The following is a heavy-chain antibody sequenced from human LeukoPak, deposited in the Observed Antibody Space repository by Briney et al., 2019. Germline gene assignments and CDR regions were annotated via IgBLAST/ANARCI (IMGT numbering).Heavy chain of an antibody. D-gene: IGHD5-18*01. CDR3: ARDGPGYSFDY. Sequence: PGGSLRLSCAASGFTFSSYEMHWVRQAPGKGLEWVSCISTSGRTTYYADSVKGRFTVSRDNARKSLYLQMNSLRAEDTAVYYCARDGPGYSFDYWGQGTLVTVSS. V-gene: IGHV3-48*03. CDR1: GFTFSSYE. CDR2: ISTSGRTT. J-gene: IGHJ4*02.